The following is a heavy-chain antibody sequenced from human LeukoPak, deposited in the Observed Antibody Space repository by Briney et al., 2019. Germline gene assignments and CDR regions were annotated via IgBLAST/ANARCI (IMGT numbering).Heavy chain of an antibody. D-gene: IGHD6-19*01. CDR3: AKEIRLVEKLFDY. CDR1: RSTFSTYA. J-gene: IGHJ4*02. Sequence: GGSLRLSCAASRSTFSTYAMGWVRQAPGRGLEWVSVMSGSSGSTYYGDSVKGRFTISRDNSKNTLYLQMNSLRVEDTAVYYCAKEIRLVEKLFDYWGQGTLVTVSS. V-gene: IGHV3-23*01. CDR2: MSGSSGST.